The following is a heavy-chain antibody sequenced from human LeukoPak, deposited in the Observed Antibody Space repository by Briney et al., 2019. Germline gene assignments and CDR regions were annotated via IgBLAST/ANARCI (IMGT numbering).Heavy chain of an antibody. V-gene: IGHV3-9*01. J-gene: IGHJ4*02. CDR1: GFTFDEYA. CDR2: ISWNNGNI. CDR3: AKDRGIVGATCYFDY. Sequence: GGSVRLLCTASGFTFDEYAKHWVRQAPGKGLESVSGISWNNGNIGYANSVKGRYTISRDNAKNSLYPQMNSLRAGDTALLYCAKDRGIVGATCYFDYWGQGTLVTVSS. D-gene: IGHD1-26*01.